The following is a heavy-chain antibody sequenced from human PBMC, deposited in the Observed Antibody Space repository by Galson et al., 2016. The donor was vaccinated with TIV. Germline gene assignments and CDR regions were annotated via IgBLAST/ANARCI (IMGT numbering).Heavy chain of an antibody. D-gene: IGHD6-13*01. V-gene: IGHV3-21*01. CDR2: ISSNNSYI. CDR3: AREYETGYSSSWYRFDP. J-gene: IGHJ5*02. Sequence: SLRLSCAASGFSFSTYTMNWVRQAPGKGLEWVSSISSNNSYISYADSVKGRFTISRDNARNSPYLQRNSLRAADTAVYYCAREYETGYSSSWYRFDPWGQGALVTVSS. CDR1: GFSFSTYT.